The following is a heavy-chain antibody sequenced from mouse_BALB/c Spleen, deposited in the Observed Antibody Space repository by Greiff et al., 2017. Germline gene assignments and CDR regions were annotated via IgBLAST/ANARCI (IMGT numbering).Heavy chain of an antibody. CDR3: ARERIYYDRAWFAY. CDR2: ISTYYGDA. D-gene: IGHD2-4*01. Sequence: QVQLQQSGAELVRPGVSVKISCKGSGYTFTDYAMHWVKQSHAKSLEWIGVISTYYGDASYNQKFKGKATMTVDKSSSTAYMQLSSLTSDDSAVYVCARERIYYDRAWFAYWGQGTLVTVSA. V-gene: IGHV1S137*01. J-gene: IGHJ3*01. CDR1: GYTFTDYA.